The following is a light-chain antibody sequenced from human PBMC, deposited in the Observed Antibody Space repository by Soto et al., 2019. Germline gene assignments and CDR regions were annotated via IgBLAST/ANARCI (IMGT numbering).Light chain of an antibody. J-gene: IGKJ1*01. CDR2: DVS. V-gene: IGKV3-11*01. CDR3: QQRSSWPWT. CDR1: QSVSSS. Sequence: EIVLTQSPATLSLSPGERATLSCRASQSVSSSLAWYQQKPGQAHRLLIFDVSNRATGIPARVSGIGSGTDFTPTISSLEPEDFALYYCQQRSSWPWTFGQGTKVDIK.